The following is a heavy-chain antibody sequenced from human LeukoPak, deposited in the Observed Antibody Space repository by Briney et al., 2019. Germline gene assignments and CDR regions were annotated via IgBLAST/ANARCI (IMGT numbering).Heavy chain of an antibody. D-gene: IGHD3-22*01. Sequence: GGSLRLSCGAAGISFTDHWLHWVRQAPGKGLVWVSRIRSDGGETNYADSVKGRFTISRDNAKNTLYLQMNSLRAEDTAVYYCARASVRTYFDYWGQGTLVTVSS. CDR3: ARASVRTYFDY. J-gene: IGHJ4*02. CDR2: IRSDGGET. CDR1: GISFTDHW. V-gene: IGHV3-74*01.